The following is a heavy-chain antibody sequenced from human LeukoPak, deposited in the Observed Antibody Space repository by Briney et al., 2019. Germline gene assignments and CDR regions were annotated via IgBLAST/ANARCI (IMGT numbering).Heavy chain of an antibody. D-gene: IGHD6-19*01. CDR2: IYHSGST. Sequence: SETLSLTCAVSGGSISSGGYSWSWIRQPPGKGLEWIGYIYHSGSTNYNPSLKSRVTISVDTSKNQFSLKLSSVTAADTAVYYCASLYSSGWTFDYWGQGTLVTVSS. CDR3: ASLYSSGWTFDY. J-gene: IGHJ4*02. CDR1: GGSISSGGYS. V-gene: IGHV4-30-2*01.